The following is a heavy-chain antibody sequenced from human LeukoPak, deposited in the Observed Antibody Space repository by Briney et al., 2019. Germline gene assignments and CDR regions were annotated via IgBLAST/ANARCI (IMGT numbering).Heavy chain of an antibody. Sequence: GGSLRLSCAASGFTFSSYSMNWVRQAPGKGLEWVSSISSSSSSYIYYADSVKGLFTISRDNAKNSLYLQMNSLRAEDTAVYYCARSTNYGGNFDYWGQGTLVTVSS. D-gene: IGHD4-23*01. CDR3: ARSTNYGGNFDY. J-gene: IGHJ4*02. CDR2: ISSSSSSYI. CDR1: GFTFSSYS. V-gene: IGHV3-21*01.